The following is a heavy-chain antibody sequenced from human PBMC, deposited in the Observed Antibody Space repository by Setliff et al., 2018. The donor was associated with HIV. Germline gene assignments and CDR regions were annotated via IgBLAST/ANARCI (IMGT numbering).Heavy chain of an antibody. CDR3: AREVRWELPQGFDH. V-gene: IGHV4-39*07. J-gene: IGHJ4*02. CDR1: GGSISSRNFY. Sequence: SETLSRKGTVSGGSISSRNFYWGWIRQPNGKGLEWIGSIAYTGSGYYNSSLKSRVTCSVDTSRNECSLKLTSVTAADTAVYYCAREVRWELPQGFDHWGQGSQVTVSS. CDR2: IAYTGSG. D-gene: IGHD1-26*01.